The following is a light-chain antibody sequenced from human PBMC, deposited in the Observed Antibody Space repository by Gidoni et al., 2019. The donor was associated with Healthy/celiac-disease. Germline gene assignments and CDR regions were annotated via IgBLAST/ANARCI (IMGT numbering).Light chain of an antibody. CDR3: QQRSNWLWT. CDR2: DAS. CDR1: QSVSSY. Sequence: EIALTQSPATLSLSPGERATLSCRASQSVSSYLAWYQQKPGQAPRLLIYDASNRATGIPARFSGSGSGTDFTLTISSLEPEDFAVYYCQQRSNWLWTFGQXTKVEIK. V-gene: IGKV3-11*01. J-gene: IGKJ1*01.